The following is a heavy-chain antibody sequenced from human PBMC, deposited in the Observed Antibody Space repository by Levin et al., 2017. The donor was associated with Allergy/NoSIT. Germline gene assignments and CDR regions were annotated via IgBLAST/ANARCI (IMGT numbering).Heavy chain of an antibody. CDR1: EYTFTGYY. J-gene: IGHJ4*02. CDR2: INPNSGGT. CDR3: ARDPKGSSTSGWYYFDY. V-gene: IGHV1-2*02. Sequence: ASVKVSCKASEYTFTGYYMHWVRQAPGQGLEWMGWINPNSGGTNYAQKFQGRVTMTRDTSISTAYMELSRLRSDDTAVYYCARDPKGSSTSGWYYFDYWGQGTLVTVSS. D-gene: IGHD2-2*01.